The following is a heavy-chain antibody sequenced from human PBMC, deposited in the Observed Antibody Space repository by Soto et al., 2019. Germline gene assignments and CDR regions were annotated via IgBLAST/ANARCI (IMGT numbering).Heavy chain of an antibody. V-gene: IGHV3-11*06. CDR1: GFTFSDYY. CDR3: ARDLGTSIAEELDY. D-gene: IGHD6-6*01. J-gene: IGHJ4*02. Sequence: GGSLRLSCAASGFTFSDYYMSWIRQAPGRGLEWVSYISRSSGTTHHADSVRGRFTISRDNAKNSLYLQMNSLRDEDTAVYYCARDLGTSIAEELDYWGQGTLVTVSS. CDR2: ISRSSGTT.